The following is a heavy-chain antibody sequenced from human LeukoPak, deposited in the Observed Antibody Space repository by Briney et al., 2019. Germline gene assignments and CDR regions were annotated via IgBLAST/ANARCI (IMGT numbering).Heavy chain of an antibody. V-gene: IGHV4-34*01. J-gene: IGHJ4*02. Sequence: SETLSLTCAVYGGSFSGYYWSWIRQPPGKGLEWIGEINHSGSTNYNPSLKSRVTISVDTSKNQFSLKLSSVTAADTAVYYCARAKVGSYFDYWGQGTLVTVSS. CDR2: INHSGST. CDR1: GGSFSGYY. CDR3: ARAKVGSYFDY. D-gene: IGHD1-26*01.